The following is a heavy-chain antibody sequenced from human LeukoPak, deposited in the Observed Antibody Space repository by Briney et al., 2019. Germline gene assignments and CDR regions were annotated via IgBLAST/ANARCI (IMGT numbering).Heavy chain of an antibody. CDR1: GGSISSYY. D-gene: IGHD6-13*01. CDR2: IYYIGST. CDR3: ARFSSGSSWYYY. J-gene: IGHJ4*02. V-gene: IGHV4-59*08. Sequence: PSETLSLTCTVSGGSISSYYWSWIRQPPGKGLGWIGYIYYIGSTNYNPSLKSRVTISVDTSKHQFSLKLSSVTAADTAVYYCARFSSGSSWYYYWGQGTLVTVSS.